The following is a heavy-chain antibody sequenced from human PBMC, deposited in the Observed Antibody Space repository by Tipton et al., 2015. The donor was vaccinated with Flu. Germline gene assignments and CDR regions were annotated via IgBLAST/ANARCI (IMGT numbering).Heavy chain of an antibody. CDR3: ARERRGGWPFYDAFDF. D-gene: IGHD6-19*01. J-gene: IGHJ3*01. CDR2: IYMGGRT. V-gene: IGHV4-39*07. Sequence: TLSLTCAVSGNSIRSSNYYWGWIRQPPGKGLEWIGRIYMGGRTNYNPSLKSRVTMSLDLFKNQISLRLSSVTAADTAVYYCARERRGGWPFYDAFDFWGQGTTVTVSS. CDR1: GNSIRSSNYY.